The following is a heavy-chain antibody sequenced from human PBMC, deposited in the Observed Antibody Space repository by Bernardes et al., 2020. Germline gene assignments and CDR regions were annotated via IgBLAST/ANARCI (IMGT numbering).Heavy chain of an antibody. CDR2: IYWDDDK. V-gene: IGHV2-5*02. Sequence: SGPTLVKPTQTLTLTCTFSGFSLSTSGVGVGWIRQPPGKALEWLALIYWDDDKRYSPSLKSRLTITKDTSKNQVVLTMTNMDPVDTATYYCAHSSYSGYDPDPDAFDIWGQGTMVTVSS. J-gene: IGHJ3*02. CDR3: AHSSYSGYDPDPDAFDI. D-gene: IGHD5-12*01. CDR1: GFSLSTSGVG.